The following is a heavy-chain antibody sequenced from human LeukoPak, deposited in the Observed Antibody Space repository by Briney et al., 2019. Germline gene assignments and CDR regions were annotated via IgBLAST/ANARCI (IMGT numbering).Heavy chain of an antibody. CDR3: ARGIAVAGTAPDYFDY. CDR1: GGSFSGYY. CDR2: INHSGST. J-gene: IGHJ4*02. V-gene: IGHV4-34*01. D-gene: IGHD6-19*01. Sequence: PSETLSLTCAVYGGSFSGYYWSWIRQPPGKGLEWIGEINHSGSTNYNPSLKSRVTISVDTSKNQFSLKLSSVTAADTAVYYCARGIAVAGTAPDYFDYWGQGTLVTVSS.